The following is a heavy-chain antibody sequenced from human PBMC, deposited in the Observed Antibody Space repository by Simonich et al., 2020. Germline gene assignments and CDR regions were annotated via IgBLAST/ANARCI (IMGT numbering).Heavy chain of an antibody. Sequence: EVQLVQSGAEVKKPWESLKITCKGSGYSSTSYWFGWVRQMPGKGLEWMVIIYPGDSDTSYSPSFQGQVTISADKSISTAYLQWSSLKASDTARYYWARQLNDFDIWGQGTMVTVSS. CDR3: ARQLNDFDI. J-gene: IGHJ3*02. CDR1: GYSSTSYW. CDR2: IYPGDSDT. D-gene: IGHD1-1*01. V-gene: IGHV5-51*01.